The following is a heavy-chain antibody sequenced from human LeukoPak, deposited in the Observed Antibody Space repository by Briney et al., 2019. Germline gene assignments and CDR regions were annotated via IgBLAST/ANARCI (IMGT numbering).Heavy chain of an antibody. Sequence: GGSLRLSCAVSGFTFSTHSMNWVRQAPGRGLEWVSYIISSSNTIYYADSVKGRFTISRDNAKNSLYLQMNSLRAEDTAVYYCARAVGHGSGSPRMDVWGKGTTVTVSS. CDR3: ARAVGHGSGSPRMDV. CDR2: IISSSNTI. CDR1: GFTFSTHS. D-gene: IGHD3-10*01. V-gene: IGHV3-48*01. J-gene: IGHJ6*04.